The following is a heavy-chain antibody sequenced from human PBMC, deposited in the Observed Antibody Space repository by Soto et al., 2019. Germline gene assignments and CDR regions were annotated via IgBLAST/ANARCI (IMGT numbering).Heavy chain of an antibody. CDR2: ISWNSGNI. V-gene: IGHV3-9*01. CDR3: AKDTAVAGPIDY. CDR1: GFTFDDYA. J-gene: IGHJ4*02. D-gene: IGHD6-19*01. Sequence: EVQLVESGGGLVQPGRSLRLACAASGFTFDDYAMHWVRQAPGKGLEWVPGISWNSGNIGYADSVKGRFTFSRDNAKNSLYLQKNSLSPEDTALYYCAKDTAVAGPIDYWGQGTLGTVSS.